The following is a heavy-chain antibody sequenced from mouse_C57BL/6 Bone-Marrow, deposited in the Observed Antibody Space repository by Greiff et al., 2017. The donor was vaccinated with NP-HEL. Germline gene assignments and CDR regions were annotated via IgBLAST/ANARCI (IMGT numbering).Heavy chain of an antibody. J-gene: IGHJ4*01. D-gene: IGHD1-1*01. CDR1: GFSLTSYG. V-gene: IGHV2-2*01. Sequence: VQRVESGPGLVQPSQSLSITCTVSGFSLTSYGVHWVRQSPGKGLEWLGVIWSGGSTDYNAAFISRLSISKDNSKSQVFFKMNSLQADDTAIYYCARNYYGSSCDAMDYWGQGTSVTVSS. CDR2: IWSGGST. CDR3: ARNYYGSSCDAMDY.